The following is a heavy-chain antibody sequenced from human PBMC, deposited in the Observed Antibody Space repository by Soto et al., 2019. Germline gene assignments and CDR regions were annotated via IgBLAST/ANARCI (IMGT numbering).Heavy chain of an antibody. CDR1: GGSFSGYY. D-gene: IGHD6-13*01. CDR3: ARAPAPNISSWYRGAFDI. CDR2: INHSGST. Sequence: QVQLHQWGAGLLKPSETLSLTCAVYGGSFSGYYGSWIRQPPGKGLEWIGEINHSGSTNYNPSLKSRVTISVDTSKNQFSLKLSSVTAADTAVYYCARAPAPNISSWYRGAFDIWGQGTMVTVSS. V-gene: IGHV4-34*01. J-gene: IGHJ3*02.